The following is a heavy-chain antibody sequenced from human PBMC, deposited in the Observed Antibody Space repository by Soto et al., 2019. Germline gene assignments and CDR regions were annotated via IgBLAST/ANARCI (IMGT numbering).Heavy chain of an antibody. V-gene: IGHV3-48*02. CDR2: ISSRSYTI. CDR3: AGGGSSSDNGLDV. D-gene: IGHD6-6*01. CDR1: GFTFSTYS. Sequence: VQLVESGGGLVQPGGSLRLSCAASGFTFSTYSMNWVRQAPGQGLEWVSYISSRSYTIYYVDSVKGRFTISRDNAKNSLYLQMNRLRDDDTAVYYCAGGGSSSDNGLDVWGQGTTVTVSS. J-gene: IGHJ6*02.